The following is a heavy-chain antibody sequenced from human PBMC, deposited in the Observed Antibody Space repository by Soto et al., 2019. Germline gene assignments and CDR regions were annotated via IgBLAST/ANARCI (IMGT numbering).Heavy chain of an antibody. CDR3: ARGPPYYDFWSGLYYYYYMDV. Sequence: PSETLSLTCTVSGGSISSYYWSWIRQPPGKGLEWIGEINHSGSTNYNPSLKSRVTISVDTSKNQFSLKLSSVTAADTAVYYCARGPPYYDFWSGLYYYYYMDVWGKGTTVTVSS. V-gene: IGHV4-34*01. CDR2: INHSGST. D-gene: IGHD3-3*01. CDR1: GGSISSYY. J-gene: IGHJ6*03.